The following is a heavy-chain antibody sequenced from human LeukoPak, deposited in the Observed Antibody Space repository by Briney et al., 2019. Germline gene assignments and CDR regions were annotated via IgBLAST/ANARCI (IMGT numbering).Heavy chain of an antibody. CDR3: AKDDIDAFDI. Sequence: PGGSLRLSCAASGFTFSSYGMHWVRQAPGKGLEWVAFIRYDGSNKYYADSVKGRFTISRVNSKNTLYLQMNSLRAEDTAVYYCAKDDIDAFDIWGQGTMVTVSS. CDR1: GFTFSSYG. CDR2: IRYDGSNK. V-gene: IGHV3-30*02. J-gene: IGHJ3*02.